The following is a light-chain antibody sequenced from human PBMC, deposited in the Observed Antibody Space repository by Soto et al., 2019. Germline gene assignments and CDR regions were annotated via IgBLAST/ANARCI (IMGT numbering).Light chain of an antibody. V-gene: IGKV4-1*01. J-gene: IGKJ3*01. CDR1: QSVLYSSTNKNY. CDR2: WAS. CDR3: QQYHISPFT. Sequence: DIVMTQSPDSLAVSLGERASINCKSSQSVLYSSTNKNYLAWYQQKPGQPPKLLIYWASTRESGVPDRFSGSGAGTDLTLTISSPQAEDVAVYYCQQYHISPFTFGPGTKVDIK.